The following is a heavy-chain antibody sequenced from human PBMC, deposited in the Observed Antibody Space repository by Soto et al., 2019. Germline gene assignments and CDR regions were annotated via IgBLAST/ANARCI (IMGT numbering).Heavy chain of an antibody. V-gene: IGHV3-53*01. CDR2: IYTGGST. CDR1: GFTVSTNY. Sequence: VGSLRLSCAASGFTVSTNYMSWVRQSPGKGLEWVSVIYTGGSTYYADSVKGRFTISRDNSKNRLFLQMNSLRAEDTAIYYCAKCMGSSWIGVIDNWGQGTLVTVSS. CDR3: AKCMGSSWIGVIDN. J-gene: IGHJ4*02. D-gene: IGHD6-13*01.